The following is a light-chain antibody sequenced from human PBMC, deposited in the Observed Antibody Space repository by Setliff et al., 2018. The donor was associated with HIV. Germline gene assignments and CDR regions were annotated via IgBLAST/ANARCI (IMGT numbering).Light chain of an antibody. V-gene: IGLV2-11*01. J-gene: IGLJ1*01. CDR1: SSDVGVYNY. CDR2: DVT. CDR3: CSYAAIPPDV. Sequence: QSALTQPRSVSGSPGQSVTISCTGTSSDVGVYNYVSWYQHHPGKAPKLMMYDVTTRPSGVPDRFSGSKSGNTASLTISGLQADDEADYYCCSYAAIPPDVCGTGTKGTVL.